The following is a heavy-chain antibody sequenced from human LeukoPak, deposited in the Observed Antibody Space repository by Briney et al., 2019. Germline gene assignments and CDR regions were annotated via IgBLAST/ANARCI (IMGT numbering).Heavy chain of an antibody. J-gene: IGHJ5*02. CDR2: MYYSGGT. CDR1: GGSINSYY. D-gene: IGHD3-10*01. V-gene: IGHV4-59*01. CDR3: AGYDYGSGGNWFDP. Sequence: PSETLSLTCTVSGGSINSYYWSWIRQPPGKGLEWIGHMYYSGGTNYNPSLKSRVTISVDTSKNQFSLKLSSVTAADTAVYYCAGYDYGSGGNWFDPWGQGTLVTVSS.